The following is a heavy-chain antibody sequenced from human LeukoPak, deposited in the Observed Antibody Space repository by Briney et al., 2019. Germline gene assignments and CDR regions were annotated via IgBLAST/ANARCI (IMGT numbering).Heavy chain of an antibody. D-gene: IGHD3-9*01. J-gene: IGHJ4*02. CDR1: GFTFSSYA. Sequence: GGSLRLSCAASGFTFSSYAMSWVRQAPGKGLEWVSAISGSGGSIYYADSVKGRFTISRDNSKNTLYLQMNSLRAEDTAVYYCAKCNYDILTGDEYYFDYWGQGTLVTVSS. CDR3: AKCNYDILTGDEYYFDY. V-gene: IGHV3-23*01. CDR2: ISGSGGSI.